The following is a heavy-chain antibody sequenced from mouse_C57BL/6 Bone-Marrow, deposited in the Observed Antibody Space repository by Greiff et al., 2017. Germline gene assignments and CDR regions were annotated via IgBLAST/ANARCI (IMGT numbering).Heavy chain of an antibody. D-gene: IGHD1-1*01. CDR2: INPGSGGT. CDR1: GYAFTNYL. J-gene: IGHJ2*01. V-gene: IGHV1-54*01. CDR3: ARSTLYGSSSYYFDY. Sequence: VQLQESGAELVRPGTSVKVSCKASGYAFTNYLIEWVKQRPGQGLEWIGVINPGSGGTNYNEKFKGKATLTADKSSSTAYMQLSSLTSEDSAVYFCARSTLYGSSSYYFDYWGKGTTLTVSS.